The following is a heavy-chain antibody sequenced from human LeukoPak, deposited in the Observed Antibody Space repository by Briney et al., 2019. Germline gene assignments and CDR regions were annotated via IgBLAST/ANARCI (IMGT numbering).Heavy chain of an antibody. J-gene: IGHJ4*02. CDR1: GGSISSGSYF. CDR3: AGIVPYDYGYTDH. CDR2: ISYSGIT. Sequence: PSETLSLTCTVSGGSISSGSYFWGWIRQSPATGLEWIGTISYSGITYYNPSLKSRVTISVDTSKNQFSLKLSSVTAADTALYYCAGIVPYDYGYTDHWGQGTLVTVSS. V-gene: IGHV4-39*07. D-gene: IGHD5-18*01.